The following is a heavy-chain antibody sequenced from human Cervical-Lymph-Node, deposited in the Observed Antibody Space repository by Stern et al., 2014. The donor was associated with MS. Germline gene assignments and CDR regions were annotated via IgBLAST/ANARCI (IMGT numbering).Heavy chain of an antibody. CDR3: ARHEDYADPIDY. V-gene: IGHV5-51*01. CDR2: IYPDDSDT. D-gene: IGHD4-17*01. Sequence: EVQLVESGAEVKQAGESLKISCKASGYRFATYWIAWVRQRPGKGLEWMGVIYPDDSDTRYSPSFQAQVPVSADKSISTAYLQWNSLKASDTAMYYCARHEDYADPIDYWGQGTLVTVSS. J-gene: IGHJ4*02. CDR1: GYRFATYW.